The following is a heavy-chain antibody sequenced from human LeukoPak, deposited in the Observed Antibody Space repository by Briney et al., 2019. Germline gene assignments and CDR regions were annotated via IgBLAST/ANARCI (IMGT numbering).Heavy chain of an antibody. CDR1: GFTFDRFT. CDR3: AKEVDCPSDCLFFHS. J-gene: IGHJ4*02. V-gene: IGHV3-43*01. CDR2: INRRGHT. D-gene: IGHD2-21*02. Sequence: PGGSLRPSCAASGFTFDRFTIHWVRQTPGKGLEWVSLINRRGHTFYADSVKGRFTISRDNSRNSVFLQMNSLRPEDTALYHCAKEVDCPSDCLFFHSWGQGTLVTVSS.